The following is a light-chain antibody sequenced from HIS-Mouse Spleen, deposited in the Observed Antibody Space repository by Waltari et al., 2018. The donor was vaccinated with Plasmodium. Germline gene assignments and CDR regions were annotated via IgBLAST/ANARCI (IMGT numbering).Light chain of an antibody. J-gene: IGLJ3*02. CDR1: SGNSTYK. V-gene: IGLV9-49*01. Sequence: QPVLPQPPSPSASLGAPVTLTCTLSSGNSTYKVNWYQQRPGKGPRFVMRVGTGGIVGSKGDGIPDRFSVLGSGLNRYLTIKNIQEEDESDYHCGADHGSGSNFDWVFGGGTKLTVL. CDR3: GADHGSGSNFDWV. CDR2: VGTGGIVG.